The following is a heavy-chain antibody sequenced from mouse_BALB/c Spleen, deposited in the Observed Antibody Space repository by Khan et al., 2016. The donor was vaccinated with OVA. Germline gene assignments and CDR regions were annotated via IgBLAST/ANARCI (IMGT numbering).Heavy chain of an antibody. J-gene: IGHJ1*01. Sequence: QVQLQQSGAELVKPGASVKLSCKASGYTFTSYDIHWVRQRPEQGLEWIGWIFPGDDSTKYNEKFKGKATLTSDKSSSTAYMQLSRLTSEDSAFYFYARQYYGGIHYLYFDVWGAGTTVTVSS. CDR2: IFPGDDST. CDR1: GYTFTSYD. V-gene: IGHV1S56*01. D-gene: IGHD1-1*01. CDR3: ARQYYGGIHYLYFDV.